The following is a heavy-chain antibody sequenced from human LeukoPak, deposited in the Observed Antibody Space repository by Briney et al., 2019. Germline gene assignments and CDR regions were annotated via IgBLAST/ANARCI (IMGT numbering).Heavy chain of an antibody. D-gene: IGHD2-15*01. Sequence: GGSLRLSCAASGFTFSDYWVAWVRQAPGKGLEGVANIKEDGSKKNYLESVKGRFTISRDNTKNSLYLQMNTLRAEDTAVYYCARNRGYQQFDCWGQGTLVTVSS. V-gene: IGHV3-7*01. CDR1: GFTFSDYW. J-gene: IGHJ4*02. CDR2: IKEDGSKK. CDR3: ARNRGYQQFDC.